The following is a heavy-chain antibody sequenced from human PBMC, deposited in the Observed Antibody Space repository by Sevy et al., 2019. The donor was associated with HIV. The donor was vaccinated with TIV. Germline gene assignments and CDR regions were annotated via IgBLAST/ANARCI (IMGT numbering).Heavy chain of an antibody. J-gene: IGHJ4*02. CDR1: GFSFSSYG. CDR3: VKEGGGGGGDH. V-gene: IGHV3-30*02. Sequence: GGSLRLSCAASGFSFSSYGMHWVHQAPGKGLEWMSYIQYDGSNKDYADSVKGRFTISRDNSKNTLYLQMNSLRVEDTAVFYCVKEGGGGGGDHWGQGTLVTVSS. D-gene: IGHD3-16*01. CDR2: IQYDGSNK.